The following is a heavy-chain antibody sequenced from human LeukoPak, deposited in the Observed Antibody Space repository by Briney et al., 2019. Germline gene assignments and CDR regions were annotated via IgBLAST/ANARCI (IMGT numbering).Heavy chain of an antibody. J-gene: IGHJ4*02. V-gene: IGHV3-11*01. CDR3: ARDPGSGYEEHFDY. D-gene: IGHD5-12*01. Sequence: GGSLRLSCAASGFIFSDYYMSWIRQAPGKGLEWVSYISSSGSTMYYTDSVKGRFTVSRDNAKDSLYLQMNSLRAEDTAVYYCARDPGSGYEEHFDYWGQGTLVTVSS. CDR2: ISSSGSTM. CDR1: GFIFSDYY.